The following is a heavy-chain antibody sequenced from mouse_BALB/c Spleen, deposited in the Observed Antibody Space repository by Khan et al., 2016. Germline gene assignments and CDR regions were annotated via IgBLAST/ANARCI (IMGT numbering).Heavy chain of an antibody. D-gene: IGHD4-1*02. V-gene: IGHV3-2*02. CDR3: ASRNWDVDY. CDR1: GYSITSDYA. J-gene: IGHJ2*01. CDR2: ISYSGST. Sequence: EVQLQESGPGLVKPSQSLSLTCTVTGYSITSDYAWNWIRQLPGNKLEWMGYISYSGSTSYNPSLKSRISITRDTSKNQFFLQLNSVTTEDTATYYCASRNWDVDYWGQGTTLTVSS.